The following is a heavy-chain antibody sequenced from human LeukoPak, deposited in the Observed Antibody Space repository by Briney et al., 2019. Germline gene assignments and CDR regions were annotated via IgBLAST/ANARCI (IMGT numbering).Heavy chain of an antibody. J-gene: IGHJ5*02. CDR2: ISYDGSNK. V-gene: IGHV3-30*04. Sequence: PGRSLRLSCAASGFTFSSYAMHWVRQAPGKGLEWVAVISYDGSNKYYADSVKGRFTISRDNSKNTLYLQMNSLRAEDTAVYYCARESDYDSSGYNWFDPWGQGTLVTVSS. CDR1: GFTFSSYA. CDR3: ARESDYDSSGYNWFDP. D-gene: IGHD3-22*01.